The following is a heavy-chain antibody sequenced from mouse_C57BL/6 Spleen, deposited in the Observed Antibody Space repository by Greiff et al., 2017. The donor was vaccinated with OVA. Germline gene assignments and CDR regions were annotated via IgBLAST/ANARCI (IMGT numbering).Heavy chain of an antibody. V-gene: IGHV1-7*01. CDR2: INPSSGYT. J-gene: IGHJ3*01. Sequence: VQLQESGAELVKPGASVKLSCKASGYTFTSYWMHWVKQRPGQGLEWIGYINPSSGYTKYNQKFKDKATLTVDKSSSTAYMQLSSLTYEDSAVYYCARGGYDAWFAYWGQGTLVTVSA. CDR3: ARGGYDAWFAY. CDR1: GYTFTSYW. D-gene: IGHD2-2*01.